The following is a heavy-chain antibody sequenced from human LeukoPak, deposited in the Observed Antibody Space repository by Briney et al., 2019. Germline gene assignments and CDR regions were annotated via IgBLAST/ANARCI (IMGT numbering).Heavy chain of an antibody. CDR1: GFTFSSYE. CDR3: ARAKRGFTMID. CDR2: ISSTSSTI. V-gene: IGHV3-48*03. D-gene: IGHD3-22*01. J-gene: IGHJ4*02. Sequence: GGSLRLSCAASGFTFSSYEMHWVRQAPGKGLEWVSYISSTSSTIYYADSVKGRFTISRDNAKNSLYLQMNSLRAEDTAVYYCARAKRGFTMIDWGQGTLVTVSS.